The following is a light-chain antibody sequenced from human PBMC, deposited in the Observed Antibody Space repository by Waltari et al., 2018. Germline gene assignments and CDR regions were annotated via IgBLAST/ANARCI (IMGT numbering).Light chain of an antibody. Sequence: QLVLTQSPSASASLGASVKLTCTLSSGHSTNVIAWLQKRPEKGPRYLMKVNSDGSHNQGDEIPDRFSGASSAAERYLTISSLQSEDESDYYCQTGGHDTWVFGGGTKLTVL. CDR2: VNSDGSH. V-gene: IGLV4-69*01. J-gene: IGLJ3*02. CDR1: SGHSTNV. CDR3: QTGGHDTWV.